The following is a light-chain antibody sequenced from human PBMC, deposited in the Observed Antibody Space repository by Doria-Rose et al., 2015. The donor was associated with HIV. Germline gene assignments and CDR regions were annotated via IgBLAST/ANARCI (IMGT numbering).Light chain of an antibody. V-gene: IGLV1-51*02. Sequence: QLVLTQPPSVSAAPGQKVTISCSGNTSNIGSNSVSWYQQLPGTAPKLLIYENDKRPSGIPDRFSGSKSGTSATLGITGLQTGDEADYYRGTWDTNLNTGMFGGGTKLTVL. CDR2: END. CDR3: GTWDTNLNTGM. CDR1: TSNIGSNS. J-gene: IGLJ3*02.